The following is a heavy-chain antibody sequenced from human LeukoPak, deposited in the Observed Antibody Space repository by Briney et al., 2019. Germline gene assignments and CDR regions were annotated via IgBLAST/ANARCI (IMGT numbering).Heavy chain of an antibody. Sequence: PSETLSLTCTVSGGSISSGSYCWVWIRQPPGKGLEWIGSIYSSGTTYYNASLKGRVTILVDTSKNQFSLNLDSVTAADTAVYYCVADPINFDYWGQGRLVTVSS. V-gene: IGHV4-39*07. J-gene: IGHJ4*02. CDR1: GGSISSGSYC. CDR3: VADPINFDY. CDR2: IYSSGTT.